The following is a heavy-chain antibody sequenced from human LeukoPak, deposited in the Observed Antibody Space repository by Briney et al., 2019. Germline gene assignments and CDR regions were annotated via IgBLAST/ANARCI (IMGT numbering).Heavy chain of an antibody. V-gene: IGHV4-34*01. Sequence: SETLSLTCAVNGGSFSAYYWSWIRQPPGKGLEWIGEINHSGSTNYNPSLKSRVTISVDTSKNQFSLKLSSVTAADTAVYYCARKWELPPYYFDYWGQGTLATVSS. J-gene: IGHJ4*02. CDR1: GGSFSAYY. CDR2: INHSGST. CDR3: ARKWELPPYYFDY. D-gene: IGHD1-26*01.